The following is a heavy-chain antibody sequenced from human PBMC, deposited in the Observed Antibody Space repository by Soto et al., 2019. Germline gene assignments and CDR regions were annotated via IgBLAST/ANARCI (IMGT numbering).Heavy chain of an antibody. CDR1: GYTLSELF. J-gene: IGHJ4*02. CDR2: FDPEEGNT. V-gene: IGHV1-24*01. CDR3: ATGFPQWELLQY. Sequence: QVQLVQSGAEVKKPGASVKVSCKVSGYTLSELFVHWVRQAPGKGLEWLGGFDPEEGNTIYAQNFRGRVTMTDDTXTXTXXXXLXXXXXXXXXVYYCATGFPQWELLQYWGQGTLLTVSS. D-gene: IGHD1-26*01.